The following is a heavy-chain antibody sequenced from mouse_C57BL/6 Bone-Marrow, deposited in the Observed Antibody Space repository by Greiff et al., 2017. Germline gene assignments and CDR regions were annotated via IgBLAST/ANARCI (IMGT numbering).Heavy chain of an antibody. CDR2: IHPNSGST. J-gene: IGHJ3*01. CDR3: ATFSWFAY. Sequence: VQLQQSGAELVKPGASVKLSCKASGYTFTSYWMHWVKQRPGQGLEWIGMIHPNSGSTNYNEKFKSKATLTVDKSSRTAYMQLSSLTSEDSAVYYCATFSWFAYWGQGTLVTVSA. CDR1: GYTFTSYW. V-gene: IGHV1-64*01.